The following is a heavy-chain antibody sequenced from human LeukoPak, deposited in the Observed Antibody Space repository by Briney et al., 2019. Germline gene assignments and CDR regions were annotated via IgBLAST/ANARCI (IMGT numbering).Heavy chain of an antibody. V-gene: IGHV4-4*08. CDR1: GGSIKGYH. Sequence: SETLSLTCTVSGGSIKGYHWSWIRRPPGKGLAWIGYIYSNEATEYKPSLKSRVTISADTSKNQFSLKLTSVSAADTAIYYCARRNDFHIWGQGTMVTVSS. J-gene: IGHJ3*02. CDR2: IYSNEAT. CDR3: ARRNDFHI.